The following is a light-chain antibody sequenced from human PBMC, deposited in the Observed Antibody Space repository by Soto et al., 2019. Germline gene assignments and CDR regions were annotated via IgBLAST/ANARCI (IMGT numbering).Light chain of an antibody. CDR2: GAS. J-gene: IGKJ4*01. CDR1: QTVNNN. Sequence: EIVMTQSPATLSVSPGERATLSCRASQTVNNNLAWYQQKPGQAPRLLIYGASARATGIPARFSGRGSGTDFTLTISSLQSEDFAVYYCQQYYNWPLTFGGGTKVEIK. CDR3: QQYYNWPLT. V-gene: IGKV3-15*01.